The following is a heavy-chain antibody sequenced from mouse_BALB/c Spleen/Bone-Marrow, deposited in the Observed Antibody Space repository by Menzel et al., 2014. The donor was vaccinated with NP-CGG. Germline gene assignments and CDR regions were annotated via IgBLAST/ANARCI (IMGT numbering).Heavy chain of an antibody. CDR1: GFTFSRYA. Sequence: DVKLVESGGGLVKPGGSLKLSCAVSGFTFSRYAMSWVRQTPEKRLEWVASISSGGSTYYPDSVKGRFTISRDNARNILDLQMSSLSSEDTAMYYCERGYYDSNYGWFFDVWGAGTPVTVSS. CDR3: ERGYYDSNYGWFFDV. J-gene: IGHJ1*01. V-gene: IGHV5-6-5*01. CDR2: ISSGGST. D-gene: IGHD1-1*01.